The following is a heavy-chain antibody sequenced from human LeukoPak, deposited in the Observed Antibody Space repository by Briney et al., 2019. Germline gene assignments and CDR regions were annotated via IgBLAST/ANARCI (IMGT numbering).Heavy chain of an antibody. CDR2: ISSNGDNT. D-gene: IGHD6-19*01. Sequence: PGGSLRLSCSASRFTFSSYAMHWVRQAPGKGLEYVSAISSNGDNTFYADSVKGRFTISRDNSKNTLYLQMNNLRAEDTAVYYCASGSTSGWSYQYYFDYWGQGTLVTVSS. CDR3: ASGSTSGWSYQYYFDY. CDR1: RFTFSSYA. J-gene: IGHJ4*02. V-gene: IGHV3-64*04.